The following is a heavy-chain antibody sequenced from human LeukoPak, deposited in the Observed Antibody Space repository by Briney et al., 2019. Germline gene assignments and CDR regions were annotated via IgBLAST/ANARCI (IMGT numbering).Heavy chain of an antibody. V-gene: IGHV1-46*01. J-gene: IGHJ4*02. CDR2: INPSGGST. Sequence: GASVKVSCKASGYTFTSYYMHWVRQAPGQGLEWMGIINPSGGSTSYAQKFQGRVTMTRDMSTSTVYMELSSLRSEDTAVYYCARSPPLDSSGYYYYFEYWGQGTLVTVSS. D-gene: IGHD3-22*01. CDR3: ARSPPLDSSGYYYYFEY. CDR1: GYTFTSYY.